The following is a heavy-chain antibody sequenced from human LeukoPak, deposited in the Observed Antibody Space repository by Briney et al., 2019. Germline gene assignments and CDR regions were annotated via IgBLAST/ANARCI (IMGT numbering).Heavy chain of an antibody. CDR3: ARNVVVPAAIGSYFDY. CDR2: ISAYNGNT. Sequence: ASVKVSCKASGYTFTSYGISWVRQAPGQGLEWMGWISAYNGNTNYAQKLQGRVTMTTDTSTSTAYMEPRSLRSDDTAVYYCARNVVVPAAIGSYFDYWGQGTLVTVSS. J-gene: IGHJ4*02. CDR1: GYTFTSYG. V-gene: IGHV1-18*01. D-gene: IGHD2-2*01.